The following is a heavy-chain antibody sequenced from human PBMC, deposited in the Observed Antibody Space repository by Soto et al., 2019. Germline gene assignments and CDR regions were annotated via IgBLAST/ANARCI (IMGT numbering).Heavy chain of an antibody. CDR2: IHHSGTT. J-gene: IGHJ4*02. Sequence: PSETLSLTCTVAGDAISSGARSWSWIRQPPGRGLEWIGSIHHSGTTYYNPSLISRISISLATSQNQFSLTLRSVTAADTAVYWCAGAPTLYSFDFWGQGPLVTVSS. CDR3: AGAPTLYSFDF. CDR1: GDAISSGARS. D-gene: IGHD4-17*01. V-gene: IGHV4-31*03.